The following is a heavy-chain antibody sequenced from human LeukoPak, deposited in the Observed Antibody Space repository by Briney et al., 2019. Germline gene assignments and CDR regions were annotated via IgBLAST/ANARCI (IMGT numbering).Heavy chain of an antibody. Sequence: SETLSLTCTVSGGSISSYYWSWIRQPPGKGLEWIGYIYYSGSTNYNPSLKSRVTISVDTSKNQFSLKLSSVTAADTAVYYCARELLWFGESLDYYYYYGMDVWGQGTTVTVSS. D-gene: IGHD3-10*01. CDR1: GGSISSYY. CDR2: IYYSGST. J-gene: IGHJ6*02. CDR3: ARELLWFGESLDYYYYYGMDV. V-gene: IGHV4-59*01.